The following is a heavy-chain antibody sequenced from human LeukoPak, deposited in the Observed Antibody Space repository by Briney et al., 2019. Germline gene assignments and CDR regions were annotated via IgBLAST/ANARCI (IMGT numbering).Heavy chain of an antibody. CDR1: GGSISSGSSY. CDR2: IYTSGST. J-gene: IGHJ5*02. CDR3: ARNRYYYGSGNYGVPHWFDP. Sequence: SQTLSLTCTVAGGSISSGSSYWSWIRQPAGKGLEWIGRIYTSGSTHYNPSLQSRVPISLDTSKNQFSLKLSSVTAADTAVYYCARNRYYYGSGNYGVPHWFDPWGQGTLVTAS. D-gene: IGHD3-10*01. V-gene: IGHV4-61*02.